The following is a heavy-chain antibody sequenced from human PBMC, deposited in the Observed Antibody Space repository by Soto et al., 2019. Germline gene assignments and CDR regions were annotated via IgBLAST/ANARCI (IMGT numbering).Heavy chain of an antibody. CDR1: GFTFSSYG. J-gene: IGHJ6*02. Sequence: GGSLRLSCAASGFTFSSYGMHWVRQAPGKGLEWVAVISYDGSIKYYADSVKGRFTISRDNSKNTLYLQKNSLRAEDTAVYYCAKEIDRGVAPYYYYYGMDVWGRGTTVTVSS. CDR2: ISYDGSIK. D-gene: IGHD2-15*01. V-gene: IGHV3-30*18. CDR3: AKEIDRGVAPYYYYYGMDV.